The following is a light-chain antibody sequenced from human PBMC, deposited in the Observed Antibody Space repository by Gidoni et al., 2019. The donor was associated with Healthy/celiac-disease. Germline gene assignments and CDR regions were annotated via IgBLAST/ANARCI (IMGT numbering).Light chain of an antibody. J-gene: IGKJ1*01. CDR3: QQYGSSPRT. Sequence: ELVLTQSPGTLSLSPGERATLSCRASPSVSSSYLAWYQQKPGQAPRLLIYGASSRATGIPDRFSGSGSGTDFTLTISRLEPEDFAVYYCQQYGSSPRTFGQGTKVESK. CDR1: PSVSSSY. V-gene: IGKV3-20*01. CDR2: GAS.